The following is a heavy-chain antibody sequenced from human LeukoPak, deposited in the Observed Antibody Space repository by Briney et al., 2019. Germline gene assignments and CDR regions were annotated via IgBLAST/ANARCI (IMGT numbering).Heavy chain of an antibody. J-gene: IGHJ5*02. CDR1: GGSISSYY. Sequence: SETLSLTCTVSGGSISSYYWSWIRQPAGKGLEWIGRIYFSGSSGSTNYNPSLKSRVTMSVDTSKSQLSLKLSSVTAADTAVYYCAREHGYGYGETDYNWFDPWGQGTLVTVSS. V-gene: IGHV4-4*07. D-gene: IGHD5-18*01. CDR3: AREHGYGYGETDYNWFDP. CDR2: IYFSGSSGST.